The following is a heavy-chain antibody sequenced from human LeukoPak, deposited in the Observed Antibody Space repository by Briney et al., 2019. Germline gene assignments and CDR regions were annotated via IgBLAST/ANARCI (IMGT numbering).Heavy chain of an antibody. J-gene: IGHJ6*02. D-gene: IGHD4-11*01. CDR1: GFTFSSYA. Sequence: GGSLRLSCAASGFTFSSYAMSWVRQAPGKGLEWVSAISGSGGSTYYADSVKGRFTISRDNSKNTLYLQMNSLRAEDTAVYYRAKEDTVTTWGTYYYSGMDVWGQGTTVTVSS. V-gene: IGHV3-23*01. CDR3: AKEDTVTTWGTYYYSGMDV. CDR2: ISGSGGST.